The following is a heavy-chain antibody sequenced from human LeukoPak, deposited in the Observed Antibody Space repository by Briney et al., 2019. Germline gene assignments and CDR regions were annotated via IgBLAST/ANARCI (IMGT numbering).Heavy chain of an antibody. CDR2: IYYSGST. Sequence: SETLSLTRTVSGGSISSYYWSWIRQPPGKGLEWIGYIYYSGSTNYNPSLKSRVTISVDTSKNQFSLKLSSVTAADTAVYYCARGITMVPYYFDYWGQGTLVTVSS. J-gene: IGHJ4*02. D-gene: IGHD3-10*01. V-gene: IGHV4-59*01. CDR1: GGSISSYY. CDR3: ARGITMVPYYFDY.